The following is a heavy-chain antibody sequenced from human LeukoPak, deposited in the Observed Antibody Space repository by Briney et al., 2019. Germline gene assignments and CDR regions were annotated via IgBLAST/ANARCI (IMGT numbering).Heavy chain of an antibody. D-gene: IGHD4-17*01. Sequence: ASVKVSCKISGYTLTEVSMHWVRQAPGKGLAWMGGFAPGDGETIYAQNFQGRLIVTEDTSTDTAYMELSSLRSEDTAVYYCATEIVGYGDVNYFDSWGQGTLVTVSS. CDR2: FAPGDGET. CDR1: GYTLTEVS. CDR3: ATEIVGYGDVNYFDS. J-gene: IGHJ4*02. V-gene: IGHV1-24*01.